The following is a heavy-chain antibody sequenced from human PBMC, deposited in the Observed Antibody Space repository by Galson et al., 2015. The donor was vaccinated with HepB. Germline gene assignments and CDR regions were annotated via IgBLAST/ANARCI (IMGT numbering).Heavy chain of an antibody. CDR2: ISWNSGSI. Sequence: SLRLSCAASGFTFDDYAMHWVRQAPGKGLEWVSGISWNSGSIGYADSVKGRFTISRDNAKNSLYLQMNSLRAEDTALYYCAKVFRKRSSSWSRSGTGAFDIWGQGTMVTVSS. CDR3: AKVFRKRSSSWSRSGTGAFDI. D-gene: IGHD6-13*01. CDR1: GFTFDDYA. V-gene: IGHV3-9*01. J-gene: IGHJ3*02.